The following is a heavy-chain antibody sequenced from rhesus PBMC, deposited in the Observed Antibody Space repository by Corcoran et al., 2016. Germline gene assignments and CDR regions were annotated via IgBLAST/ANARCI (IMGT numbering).Heavy chain of an antibody. CDR2: IIPLVGRT. J-gene: IGHJ4*01. Sequence: QVQLVQSGAEVKKPGASVKLSCKASGYTFSIYAISWVRPAPGQGLAGMGGIIPLVGRTNYAEKFQGRVTITADTSTSTAYMELSSLRSEDTAVYYCARAGVTTFDYWGQGVLVTVSS. CDR3: ARAGVTTFDY. D-gene: IGHD4-23*01. CDR1: GYTFSIYA. V-gene: IGHV1-151*01.